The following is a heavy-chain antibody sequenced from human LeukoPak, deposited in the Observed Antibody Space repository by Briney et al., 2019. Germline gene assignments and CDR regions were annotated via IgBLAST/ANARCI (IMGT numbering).Heavy chain of an antibody. Sequence: SETLSLTCTVSGGTVISGSYYWSWIRQPPGKGLEWIGYIYYSGNTNYNPSLKSRVSISMDTSKYQFSLKLTSVTAADTAVYYCAGDTRYGEFGYYHYGMDVWGQGTTVTVSS. CDR3: AGDTRYGEFGYYHYGMDV. V-gene: IGHV4-61*01. CDR1: GGTVISGSYY. CDR2: IYYSGNT. D-gene: IGHD4-17*01. J-gene: IGHJ6*02.